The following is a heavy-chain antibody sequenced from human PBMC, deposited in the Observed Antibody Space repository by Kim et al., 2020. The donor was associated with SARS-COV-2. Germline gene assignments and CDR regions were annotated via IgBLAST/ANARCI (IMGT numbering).Heavy chain of an antibody. D-gene: IGHD6-13*01. CDR1: GGSISSSSYY. CDR2: IYYSGST. CDR3: ASHPGGEAIWQQLVRNGWFDP. J-gene: IGHJ5*02. V-gene: IGHV4-39*01. Sequence: SETLSLTCTVSGGSISSSSYYWGWIRQPPGKGLEWIGSIYYSGSTYYNPSLKSRVTISVDTSKNQFSLKLSSVTAADTAVYYCASHPGGEAIWQQLVRNGWFDPWGQGTLAT.